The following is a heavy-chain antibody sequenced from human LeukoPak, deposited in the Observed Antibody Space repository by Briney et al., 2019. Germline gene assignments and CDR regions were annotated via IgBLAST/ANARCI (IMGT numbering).Heavy chain of an antibody. V-gene: IGHV3-30*02. CDR3: AKLPGYSGSYRYAFDI. Sequence: GGSLRLSCAASGFTFSSYGLHWVRQAPGKGLEWVAFIRYDGSNKYYADSVKGRFTISRDDSKNTLYLQMNSLRAEGTAVYYCAKLPGYSGSYRYAFDIWGQGTMVTVSS. J-gene: IGHJ3*02. CDR2: IRYDGSNK. D-gene: IGHD1-26*01. CDR1: GFTFSSYG.